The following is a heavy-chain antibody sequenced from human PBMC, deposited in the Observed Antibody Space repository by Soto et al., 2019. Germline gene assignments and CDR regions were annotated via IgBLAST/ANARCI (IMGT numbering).Heavy chain of an antibody. CDR3: TTDYSSSWSYYYGMDV. CDR1: GFTFSNAW. CDR2: IKSKTDGGTT. D-gene: IGHD6-13*01. Sequence: PGGSLRLSCAASGFTFSNAWMSWVRRAPGKGLEWVGRIKSKTDGGTTDYAAPVKGRFTISRDDSKNTLYLQMNSLKTEDTAVYYCTTDYSSSWSYYYGMDVWGQGTTVTVSS. V-gene: IGHV3-15*01. J-gene: IGHJ6*02.